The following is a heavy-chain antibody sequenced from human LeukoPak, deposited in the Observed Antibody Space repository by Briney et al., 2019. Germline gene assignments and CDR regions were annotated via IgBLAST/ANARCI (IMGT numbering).Heavy chain of an antibody. J-gene: IGHJ3*02. V-gene: IGHV3-48*01. D-gene: IGHD3-22*01. CDR1: GFTFSSYS. Sequence: GGSLRLSCAASGFTFSSYSMNWVRQAPGKGLEWVSYISSSSSTIYYADSVKGRFTISRDNAKNSLYLQMNSLRAEDTSVYYCARDFHRRYYDSSGHNAFDIWGQGTMVTVSS. CDR2: ISSSSSTI. CDR3: ARDFHRRYYDSSGHNAFDI.